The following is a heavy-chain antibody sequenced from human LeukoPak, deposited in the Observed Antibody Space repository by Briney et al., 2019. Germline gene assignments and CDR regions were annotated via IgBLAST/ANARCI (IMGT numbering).Heavy chain of an antibody. J-gene: IGHJ3*02. CDR3: VRLQPNTGEWAFDI. D-gene: IGHD1-1*01. Sequence: SETLSLTCTVSGGXISSYYCSWIRQPPGEGLEWIGYISNSGSTNYNPSLKSRVTISVDTSKNQLSLKLSSVTAADTAVYHCVRLQPNTGEWAFDIWGQGTMVSVSS. CDR2: ISNSGST. V-gene: IGHV4-59*01. CDR1: GGXISSYY.